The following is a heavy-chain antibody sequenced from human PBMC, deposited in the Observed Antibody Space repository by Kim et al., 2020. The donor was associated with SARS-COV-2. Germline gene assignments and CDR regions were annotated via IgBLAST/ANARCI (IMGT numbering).Heavy chain of an antibody. CDR3: AKVVGPYHSYYFDY. CDR1: GFTFSTYA. Sequence: GGSLRLSCAASGFTFSTYAMSWVRQAPGKRLEWVSVIIASGDCIQYADSVQGRFSISRDNSKNTLYPHMNSLGVEDTALYYCAKVVGPYHSYYFDYWGQGTLVTVSS. D-gene: IGHD2-2*01. J-gene: IGHJ4*02. V-gene: IGHV3-23*01. CDR2: IIASGDCI.